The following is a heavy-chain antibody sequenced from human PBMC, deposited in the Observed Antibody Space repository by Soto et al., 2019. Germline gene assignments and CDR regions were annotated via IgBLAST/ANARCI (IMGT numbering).Heavy chain of an antibody. Sequence: KSSETLSLTCAVYGGSFSGYYWSWIRQPPGKGLEWIGEINHSGSTNYNPSLKSRVTISVDTSKNQFSLKLSSVTAADTAVYYCATGHYYLGYWGQGTLVTVSS. J-gene: IGHJ4*02. V-gene: IGHV4-34*01. CDR2: INHSGST. CDR1: GGSFSGYY. CDR3: ATGHYYLGY.